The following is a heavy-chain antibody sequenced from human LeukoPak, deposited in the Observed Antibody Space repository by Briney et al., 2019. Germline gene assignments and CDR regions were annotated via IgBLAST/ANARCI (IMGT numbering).Heavy chain of an antibody. CDR2: IYSGGST. D-gene: IGHD2-15*01. V-gene: IGHV3-53*01. CDR1: LIFPDRKF. Sequence: GFLRPFCAAGLIFPDRKFQRWGRPAPGGGVGVGVVIYSGGSTYYADSVKGRFTISRDNSKNTLYLQMNSLRAEDTAVYYCAKAVRLVVTYFDYWGQGTLVTVSS. J-gene: IGHJ4*02. CDR3: AKAVRLVVTYFDY.